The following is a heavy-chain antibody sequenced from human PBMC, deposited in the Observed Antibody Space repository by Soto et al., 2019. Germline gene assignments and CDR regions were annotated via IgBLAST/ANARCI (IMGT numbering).Heavy chain of an antibody. Sequence: QVQLVQSGAEVKKPGSSVKVSCKASGGTFSSYAISWVRQAPGQGLEWMGGIIPIFGTANYAQKFQGRVTITAAESTSTAYLELSSLRSEDTAVYYWANLAVAVTDEYFQHWGQGTLVTVSS. CDR3: ANLAVAVTDEYFQH. CDR1: GGTFSSYA. CDR2: IIPIFGTA. V-gene: IGHV1-69*12. J-gene: IGHJ1*01. D-gene: IGHD6-19*01.